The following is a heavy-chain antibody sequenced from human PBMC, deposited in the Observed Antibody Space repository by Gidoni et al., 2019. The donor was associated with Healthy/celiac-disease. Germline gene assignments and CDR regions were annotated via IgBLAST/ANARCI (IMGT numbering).Heavy chain of an antibody. CDR2: IIPIFGTA. Sequence: QVQLVQSGAEVKKPGSSVKVSCKASGGTFSSYAISWVRQAPGQGLEWMGGIIPIFGTANYAQKFQGRVTITADKSTSTAYMELSSLRSEDTAVYYCAREGYCSGGSCYSGFEDYYGMDVWGQGTTVTVSS. CDR3: AREGYCSGGSCYSGFEDYYGMDV. D-gene: IGHD2-15*01. CDR1: GGTFSSYA. V-gene: IGHV1-69*06. J-gene: IGHJ6*02.